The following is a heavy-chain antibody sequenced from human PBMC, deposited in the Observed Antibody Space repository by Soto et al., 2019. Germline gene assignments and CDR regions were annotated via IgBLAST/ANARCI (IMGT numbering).Heavy chain of an antibody. Sequence: LSLTCTVSGGSISSYYWSWIRQPPGKGLEWIGYIYYSGSTNYNPSLKSRVTISVDTSKNQFSLKLSSVTAADTAVYYCARGRDYYDSMYYFDYWGQGTLVTVSS. D-gene: IGHD3-22*01. CDR3: ARGRDYYDSMYYFDY. V-gene: IGHV4-59*01. CDR2: IYYSGST. J-gene: IGHJ4*02. CDR1: GGSISSYY.